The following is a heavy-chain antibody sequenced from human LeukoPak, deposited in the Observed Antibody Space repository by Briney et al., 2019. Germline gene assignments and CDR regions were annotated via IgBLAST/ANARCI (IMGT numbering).Heavy chain of an antibody. CDR1: GFTFSFYG. J-gene: IGHJ4*02. D-gene: IGHD2-15*01. CDR3: AKSGRYCSGGSCYQEASLDY. CDR2: ITGGAVST. Sequence: GGSLRLSSAASGFTFSFYGMSWVRQAPGKGLEWVSGITGGAVSTNYADSVKGRFTISRDNSKNTLYLQMNSLRAEDTAVYYCAKSGRYCSGGSCYQEASLDYWGQGTLVTVSS. V-gene: IGHV3-23*01.